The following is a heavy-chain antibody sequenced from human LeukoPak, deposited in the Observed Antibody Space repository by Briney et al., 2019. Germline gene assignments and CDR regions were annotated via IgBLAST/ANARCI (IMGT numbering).Heavy chain of an antibody. Sequence: GGSLRLSCAASGFTFSSNGMHWVRQAPGKGLEWVALIWYDGSKTYYADSVKGRFTISRDNSKNTLSLQMNSLRAEDTAVYYCARGRGSWYGVYFDYWGQGTLVTVSS. CDR1: GFTFSSNG. D-gene: IGHD6-13*01. V-gene: IGHV3-33*01. J-gene: IGHJ4*02. CDR3: ARGRGSWYGVYFDY. CDR2: IWYDGSKT.